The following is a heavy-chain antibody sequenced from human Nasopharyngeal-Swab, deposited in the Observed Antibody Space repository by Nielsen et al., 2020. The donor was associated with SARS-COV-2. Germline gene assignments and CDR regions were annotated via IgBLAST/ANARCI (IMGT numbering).Heavy chain of an antibody. CDR1: GFTFSSYA. V-gene: IGHV3-9*01. CDR3: AKGQSYSKAGFDM. J-gene: IGHJ3*02. Sequence: SLKISCAASGFTFSSYAMSWVRQAPGKGLEWVSGISWNSGIIDYADSVKGRFTISRDNAKNSLYLQMNSLRADDTALYFCAKGQSYSKAGFDMWGQGTMLTVSS. D-gene: IGHD4-11*01. CDR2: ISWNSGII.